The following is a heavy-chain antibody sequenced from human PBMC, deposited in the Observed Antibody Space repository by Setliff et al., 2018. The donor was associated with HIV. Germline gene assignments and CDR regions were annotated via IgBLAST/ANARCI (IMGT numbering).Heavy chain of an antibody. Sequence: SETLSLTCAVYGGSLSGDYWSWIRQPPGKGLEWIGEINQSGSTNYNPSLESRVIISVDTSKNQLSLKLSSVTAADTAMYYCARGRGRTFYYDSSGSRAFDIWGQGTMVTVSS. V-gene: IGHV4-34*01. CDR1: GGSLSGDY. D-gene: IGHD3-22*01. CDR3: ARGRGRTFYYDSSGSRAFDI. J-gene: IGHJ3*02. CDR2: INQSGST.